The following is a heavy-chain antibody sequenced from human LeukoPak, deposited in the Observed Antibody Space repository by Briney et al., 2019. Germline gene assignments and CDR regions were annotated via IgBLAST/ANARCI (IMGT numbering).Heavy chain of an antibody. Sequence: GGSLRLSCAASGFMFSTYWMTWVRQAPGEGLEWVANIKPVGRETYYVDPVKVRFTISRDNTKNLLYLQMNRLRGEDAALYYCGGFGYEAGVDLWGEGTLVTVSS. CDR2: IKPVGRET. V-gene: IGHV3-7*01. CDR3: GGFGYEAGVDL. J-gene: IGHJ4*02. CDR1: GFMFSTYW. D-gene: IGHD2-15*01.